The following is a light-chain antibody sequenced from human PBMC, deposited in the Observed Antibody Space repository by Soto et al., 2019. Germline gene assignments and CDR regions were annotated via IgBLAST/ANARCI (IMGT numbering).Light chain of an antibody. J-gene: IGLJ2*01. CDR3: SSYTSSTTRV. V-gene: IGLV2-14*01. CDR2: EVS. CDR1: SSDVGGYNY. Sequence: QSVLTQPASVSGSPGQSITISCTGTSSDVGGYNYVSWYQQHPGKAPKLMIYEVSNRPSGVSTRFSGSKSGSTASLTISGLQAEDEADYYCSSYTSSTTRVFGGGTKVTVL.